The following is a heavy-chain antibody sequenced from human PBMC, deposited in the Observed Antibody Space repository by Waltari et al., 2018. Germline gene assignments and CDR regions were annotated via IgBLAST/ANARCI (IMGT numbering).Heavy chain of an antibody. CDR3: ARQRYYYDESGYYHHFDH. Sequence: QVQLQESGPGLVKPAETLSLTCTVSGGSTSNSFWSCIRRPPGKGLEWIGSIYYSGSTSYTPSLKSRVTISVDTSKNQVSLNLSSVTAADTAVYYCARQRYYYDESGYYHHFDHWGPGSLVTVSS. J-gene: IGHJ4*02. D-gene: IGHD3-22*01. V-gene: IGHV4-59*08. CDR2: IYYSGST. CDR1: GGSTSNSF.